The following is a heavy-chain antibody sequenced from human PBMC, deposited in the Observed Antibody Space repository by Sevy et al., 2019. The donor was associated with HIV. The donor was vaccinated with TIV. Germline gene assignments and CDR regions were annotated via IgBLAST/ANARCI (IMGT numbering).Heavy chain of an antibody. CDR3: ARVGPDIELGDY. D-gene: IGHD2-15*01. CDR1: GFTFSSYS. J-gene: IGHJ4*02. Sequence: GGSLRLSCAASGFTFSSYSMNWVRQAPGKGLEWVSSISSSSSYIYYADSVKGRFTISRDNAKNSLYLQMNSLRAEDTALYYCARVGPDIELGDYWGQGTLVTVSS. CDR2: ISSSSSYI. V-gene: IGHV3-21*01.